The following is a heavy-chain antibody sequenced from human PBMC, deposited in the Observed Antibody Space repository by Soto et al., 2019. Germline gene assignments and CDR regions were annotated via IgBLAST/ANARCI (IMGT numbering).Heavy chain of an antibody. Sequence: SETLSLTCTVSGGSISSYYWSWIRQPPGKGLEWIGYIYYSGSTNYNPSLKSRVTISVDTSKNQFSLKLSSVTAADTAVYYCEAIYYAFWSWSYYGRALYYLDDWCQGILVTVS. CDR3: EAIYYAFWSWSYYGRALYYLDD. V-gene: IGHV4-59*01. CDR1: GGSISSYY. CDR2: IYYSGST. D-gene: IGHD3-3*01. J-gene: IGHJ4*02.